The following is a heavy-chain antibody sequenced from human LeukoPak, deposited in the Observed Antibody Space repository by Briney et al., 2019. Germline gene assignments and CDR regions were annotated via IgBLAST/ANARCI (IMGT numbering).Heavy chain of an antibody. J-gene: IGHJ4*02. CDR3: ARAGELELRDGYFDY. Sequence: GASVKVSCKASGGTFSSYAISWVRQAPGQGLEWMGGIIPIFGTANYAQKFQGRVTITAGESTSTAYMELSSLRSEDTAVYYCARAGELELRDGYFDYWGQGTLVTVSS. D-gene: IGHD1-7*01. V-gene: IGHV1-69*13. CDR2: IIPIFGTA. CDR1: GGTFSSYA.